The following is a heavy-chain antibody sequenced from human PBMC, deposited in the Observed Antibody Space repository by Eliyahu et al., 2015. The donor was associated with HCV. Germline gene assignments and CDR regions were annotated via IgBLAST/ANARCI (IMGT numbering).Heavy chain of an antibody. V-gene: IGHV4-59*01. CDR2: IHYSGST. CDR1: GGSITTYY. D-gene: IGHD6-19*01. CDR3: ASGGGGIAVTGTGGWFDP. Sequence: GGSITTYYWSWIRQPPGKGLEWIGYIHYSGSTNYNPSLRSRVTISVDTSKNQFSLNLTSVTAADTAMYYCASGGGGIAVTGTGGWFDPWGQGTLVTVSS. J-gene: IGHJ5*02.